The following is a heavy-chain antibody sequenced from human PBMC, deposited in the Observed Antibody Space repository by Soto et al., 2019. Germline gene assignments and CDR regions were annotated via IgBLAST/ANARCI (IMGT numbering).Heavy chain of an antibody. J-gene: IGHJ4*02. V-gene: IGHV3-11*04. CDR3: ARDGSGLYYDTSGYRAYFFDL. Sequence: QVQLVESGGGSVKPGGSLRLSCAASGFTFGGFYMGWIRQAPGRGLEWVSFISGSGGIIYLADSVKGRFAISRDNTKNSLYLQMNYLSAEDTAVYYCARDGSGLYYDTSGYRAYFFDLWGQGTLVTVSS. CDR1: GFTFGGFY. CDR2: ISGSGGII. D-gene: IGHD3-22*01.